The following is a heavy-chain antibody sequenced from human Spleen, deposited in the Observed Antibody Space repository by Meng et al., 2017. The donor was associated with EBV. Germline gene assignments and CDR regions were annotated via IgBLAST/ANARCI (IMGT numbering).Heavy chain of an antibody. CDR2: ISSTSRTV. D-gene: IGHD1-1*01. CDR1: GFTLIDYY. CDR3: ARDSTLDHFDL. J-gene: IGHJ4*02. V-gene: IGHV3-11*01. Sequence: VQLVQSGGGLFKPGGSLELSCGAPGFTLIDYYLGWIRQAPGKGLEWVAHISSTSRTVDYADSVKGRFIISRDNARNSVYLQMNSLRDEDTAVYYCARDSTLDHFDLWGQGTLVTVSS.